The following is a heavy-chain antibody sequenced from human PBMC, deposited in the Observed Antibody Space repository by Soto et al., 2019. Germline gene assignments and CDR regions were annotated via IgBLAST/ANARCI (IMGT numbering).Heavy chain of an antibody. CDR1: GFSLTTRGVG. D-gene: IGHD5-18*01. J-gene: IGHJ4*02. CDR2: IYWDDDE. Sequence: QITLKESGPPLVKPTQTLTLTCTFSGFSLTTRGVGVGWIRQPPGKALEWLALIYWDDDEGYSPSLKSMLTINKETSKNQVVLTMINMDPVDTSTYYCAHRPRGYSYHFDYWGQGTLVTVSS. CDR3: AHRPRGYSYHFDY. V-gene: IGHV2-5*02.